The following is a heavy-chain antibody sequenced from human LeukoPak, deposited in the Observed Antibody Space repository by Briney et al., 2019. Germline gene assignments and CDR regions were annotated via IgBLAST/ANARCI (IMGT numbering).Heavy chain of an antibody. Sequence: SETLCLTCTVSGGSVSSGTCYWSWIRQPPGKGLEWIGYIYYGGSTDYNPSLKSRVAISLDTSKNQFSLKLSSVTAADTAVYYCARGYYYDSSAPFDYWGQGTLVTVSS. CDR2: IYYGGST. CDR3: ARGYYYDSSAPFDY. V-gene: IGHV4-61*01. CDR1: GGSVSSGTCY. J-gene: IGHJ4*02. D-gene: IGHD3-22*01.